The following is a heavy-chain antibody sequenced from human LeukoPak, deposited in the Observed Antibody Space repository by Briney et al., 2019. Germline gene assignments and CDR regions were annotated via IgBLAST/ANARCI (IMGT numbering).Heavy chain of an antibody. Sequence: PSQTLSLTCTVSGGSISSGGYYWSWIRQHPGKGLEWIGYIYYSGSTYYNPSLKSRVTISVDTSKNQFSLKLSSVTAADTAVYYCASGPHVGVVVAGLRDIWGQGTMVTVSS. CDR1: GGSISSGGYY. J-gene: IGHJ3*02. CDR3: ASGPHVGVVVAGLRDI. CDR2: IYYSGST. V-gene: IGHV4-31*03. D-gene: IGHD2-15*01.